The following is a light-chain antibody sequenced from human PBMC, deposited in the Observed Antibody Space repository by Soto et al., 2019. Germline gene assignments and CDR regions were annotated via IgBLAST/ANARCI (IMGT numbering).Light chain of an antibody. CDR1: SSDVGSYNR. Sequence: QSVLTQPPSVSGSPGQSVTISCTGTSSDVGSYNRVSWYQQPPGTAPKLIIYEVTNRPSGVPDRFSGSKSANTASLTISGLQAEDEADYYCSSYTSSSTYVFGTGTRSPS. V-gene: IGLV2-18*02. J-gene: IGLJ1*01. CDR3: SSYTSSSTYV. CDR2: EVT.